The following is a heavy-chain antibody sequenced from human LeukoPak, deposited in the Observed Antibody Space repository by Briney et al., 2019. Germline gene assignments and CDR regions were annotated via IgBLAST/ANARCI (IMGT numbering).Heavy chain of an antibody. J-gene: IGHJ4*02. CDR2: INHSGST. Sequence: SETLSPTCAVYGGSFSGYYWSWIRQPPGKGLEWIGEINHSGSTNYNPSLKSRVTISVDTSKNQFSLKLSSVTAADTAVYYCARTYSSGYYYDYWGQGPWSPSPQ. V-gene: IGHV4-34*01. CDR1: GGSFSGYY. CDR3: ARTYSSGYYYDY. D-gene: IGHD3-22*01.